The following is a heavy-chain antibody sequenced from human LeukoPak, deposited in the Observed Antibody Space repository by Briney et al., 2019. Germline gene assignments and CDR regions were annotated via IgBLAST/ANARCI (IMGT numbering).Heavy chain of an antibody. V-gene: IGHV3-74*01. CDR1: GFTFNSNW. J-gene: IGHJ5*02. CDR2: INSDGSSI. Sequence: GGSLRLSCTASGFTFNSNWMHWVRQAPGKGLVWVSRINSDGSSINYVDSVKGRFTISRDNARSTLYLQMNSLRVDDTAVYYCARPRGAAAGTFGFDPWGQGTLVTVSS. CDR3: ARPRGAAAGTFGFDP. D-gene: IGHD6-13*01.